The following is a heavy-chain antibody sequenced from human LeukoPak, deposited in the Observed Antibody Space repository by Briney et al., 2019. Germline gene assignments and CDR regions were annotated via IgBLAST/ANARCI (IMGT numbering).Heavy chain of an antibody. J-gene: IGHJ6*02. V-gene: IGHV4-59*01. CDR3: ARSISFYYYYCGMDV. CDR1: GGSISSYY. D-gene: IGHD3-16*02. CDR2: IYYSGST. Sequence: KSSETLSLTCTVSGGSISSYYWSWIRQPPGKGLEWIGYIYYSGSTNYNPSLKSRVTISVDTSKNQFSLKLSSVTAADTAVYYCARSISFYYYYCGMDVWGQGTTVTVSS.